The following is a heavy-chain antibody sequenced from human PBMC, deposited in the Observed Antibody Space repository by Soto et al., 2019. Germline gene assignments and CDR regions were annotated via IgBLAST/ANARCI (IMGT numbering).Heavy chain of an antibody. D-gene: IGHD6-19*01. CDR3: ARDRYSSGWYDLDY. Sequence: HVQLVESGGGVVQPGRSLRLSCAASGFTFSSYGMHWVRQAPGKGLEWVAVIWYDGSDKYYADSVKGRFTISRDNSKNTLYLQMNSLRAEDTAVYYCARDRYSSGWYDLDYWGQGTLVTVSS. CDR1: GFTFSSYG. J-gene: IGHJ4*02. V-gene: IGHV3-33*01. CDR2: IWYDGSDK.